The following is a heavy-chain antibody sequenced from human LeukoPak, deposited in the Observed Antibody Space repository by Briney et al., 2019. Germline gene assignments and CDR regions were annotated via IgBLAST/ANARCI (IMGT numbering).Heavy chain of an antibody. CDR2: MKQDGSER. V-gene: IGHV3-7*01. CDR3: ASGHGWTHDY. D-gene: IGHD6-19*01. Sequence: GGSLRLSCAASGFTFSSHWVNWVRQAPGKGLEWVANMKQDGSERNYVDSVKGRFTISRDNAKNSLYLQMNSLRAEDTAVYYCASGHGWTHDYWGQGTLVTVSS. CDR1: GFTFSSHW. J-gene: IGHJ4*02.